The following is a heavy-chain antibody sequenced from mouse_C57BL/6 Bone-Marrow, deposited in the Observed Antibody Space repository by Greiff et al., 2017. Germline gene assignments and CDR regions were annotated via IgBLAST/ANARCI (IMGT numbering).Heavy chain of an antibody. D-gene: IGHD2-12*01. J-gene: IGHJ2*01. CDR2: IYPGSGST. CDR3: ALYVYYFDY. Sequence: VQLQQPGAELVKPGASVKMSCKASGYTFTSYWITWVKQRPGQGLEWIGDIYPGSGSTNYNEKFKSKGTLTVDTYSSKAYMKLSSMTAEVSAVYCSALYVYYFDYWGQGTTLTVSS. CDR1: GYTFTSYW. V-gene: IGHV1-55*01.